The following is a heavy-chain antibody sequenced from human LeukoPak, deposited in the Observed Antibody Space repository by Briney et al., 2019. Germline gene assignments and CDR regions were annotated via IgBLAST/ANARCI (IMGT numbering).Heavy chain of an antibody. V-gene: IGHV3-30*18. CDR2: ISYDGSNK. CDR1: GFTFSSYG. D-gene: IGHD2-15*01. Sequence: GGSLRLSSAASGFTFSSYGMHWVRQAPGKGLEWVAVISYDGSNKYYADSVRGRFTISRDNSKNTLYLQMNSLRAEDTAVYYCAKDLYYCSGGSCHLYYYYGMDVWGQGTTVTVSS. CDR3: AKDLYYCSGGSCHLYYYYGMDV. J-gene: IGHJ6*02.